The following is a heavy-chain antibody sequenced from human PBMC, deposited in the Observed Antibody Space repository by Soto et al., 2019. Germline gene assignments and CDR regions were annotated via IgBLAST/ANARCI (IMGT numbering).Heavy chain of an antibody. D-gene: IGHD3-16*02. V-gene: IGHV3-9*01. J-gene: IGHJ6*02. CDR3: GGRYRPTEYHRYAMDV. CDR2: ISWDGYSI. Sequence: GGSLRLSCVASGFTFDDHVMHWVRQVPGKGLEWVGHISWDGYSIAYGGSVRGRFTISRDNAKNSLFLQMDSLRAGDAAVYYCGGRYRPTEYHRYAMDVWGQGTTVTVSS. CDR1: GFTFDDHV.